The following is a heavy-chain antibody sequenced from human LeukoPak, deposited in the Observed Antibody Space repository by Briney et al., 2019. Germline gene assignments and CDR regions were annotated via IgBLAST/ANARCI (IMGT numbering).Heavy chain of an antibody. CDR2: ISSSGSTI. J-gene: IGHJ5*02. D-gene: IGHD1-26*01. CDR3: ARAGSGRSPDWFDP. CDR1: GFTFSSYE. Sequence: GGSLRLSCAASGFTFSSYEMNWVRQAPGKGLEWVSYISSSGSTIYYADSVKGRFTISRDNAKNSLYLQMNSLRAEDTAVYYCARAGSGRSPDWFDPWGQGTLVTVSS. V-gene: IGHV3-48*03.